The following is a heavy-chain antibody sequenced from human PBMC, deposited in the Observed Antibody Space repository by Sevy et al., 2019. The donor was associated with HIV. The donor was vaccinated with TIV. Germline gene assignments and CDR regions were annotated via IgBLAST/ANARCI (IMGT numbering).Heavy chain of an antibody. V-gene: IGHV1-69*13. CDR2: IIPIFGTA. J-gene: IGHJ4*02. D-gene: IGHD3-22*01. CDR1: GGTFSSYA. Sequence: ASVKVFCKASGGTFSSYAISWVRQAPGQGLEWMGGIIPIFGTANYAQKFQDRVTITADESTSTAYKELSSLRSEDTAVYYCARDYYDSSGYLDYWGQGTLVTVSS. CDR3: ARDYYDSSGYLDY.